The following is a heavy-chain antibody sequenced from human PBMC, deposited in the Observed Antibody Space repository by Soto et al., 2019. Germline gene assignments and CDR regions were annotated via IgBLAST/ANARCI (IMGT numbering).Heavy chain of an antibody. CDR3: ARATWTAGYCSSTSCDPGYGMDV. CDR2: INPSGGST. J-gene: IGHJ6*02. V-gene: IGHV1-46*01. CDR1: GYTFTSYY. Sequence: ASVKVSCKASGYTFTSYYMHWVRQAPGQGLEWMGIINPSGGSTSYAQKFQGRVTMTRDTSTSTVYMELSSLRSEDTAVYYCARATWTAGYCSSTSCDPGYGMDVWGQ. D-gene: IGHD2-2*01.